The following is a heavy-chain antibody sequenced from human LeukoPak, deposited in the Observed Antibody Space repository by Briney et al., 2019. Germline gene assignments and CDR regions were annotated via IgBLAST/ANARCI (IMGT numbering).Heavy chain of an antibody. J-gene: IGHJ4*02. CDR2: IYHSGST. D-gene: IGHD4-17*01. CDR3: ARNRSVTTTPGFDH. V-gene: IGHV4-38-2*01. Sequence: SETLSLTCAVSGYSIRGDDYWGWIRQSPGKGLEWIGSIYHSGSTHYNPSLKSRVTISVDTSKNQFSLMLNSVTAADTAAYYCARNRSVTTTPGFDHWGQGTLVTVSS. CDR1: GYSIRGDDY.